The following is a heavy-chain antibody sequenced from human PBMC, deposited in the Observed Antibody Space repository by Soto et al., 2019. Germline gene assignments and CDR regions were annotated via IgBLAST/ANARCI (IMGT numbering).Heavy chain of an antibody. CDR3: ARDTFVELRVTCFDP. Sequence: QVHLEQSGTEVKKPGSSVKVSCKASGDTFKSYSINWIRQAPGQGLEWMGGFIPMSGSRDYAQKCQGRVTITADESTSTVYMELSSLRSEDTAIYYCARDTFVELRVTCFDPWGQGTLVIVSS. J-gene: IGHJ5*02. CDR1: GDTFKSYS. V-gene: IGHV1-69*01. D-gene: IGHD1-7*01. CDR2: FIPMSGSR.